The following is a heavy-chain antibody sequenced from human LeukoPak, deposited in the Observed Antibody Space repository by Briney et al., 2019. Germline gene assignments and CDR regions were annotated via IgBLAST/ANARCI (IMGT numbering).Heavy chain of an antibody. J-gene: IGHJ4*02. V-gene: IGHV1-2*06. CDR2: INPHIGDT. Sequence: GASVRVSCKAFGYTFTAYYMNWVRQAPGQGLEWMGRINPHIGDTVYAQTFRGRVTMTRDTSTSTAYMELTRLTYGDTAVYFCAREIRGSYLKTFDYWGQGTQVTVSS. D-gene: IGHD1-26*01. CDR3: AREIRGSYLKTFDY. CDR1: GYTFTAYY.